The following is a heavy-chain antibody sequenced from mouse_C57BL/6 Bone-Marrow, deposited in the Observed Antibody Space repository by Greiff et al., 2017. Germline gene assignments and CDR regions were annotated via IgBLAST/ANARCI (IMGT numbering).Heavy chain of an antibody. V-gene: IGHV14-3*01. Sequence: EVQLQQSVAELVRPGASVKLSCTASGFNIKNTYMHWVKQRPEQGLEWIGRIDPANGNTKYAPKFQGKATIPAATSSNTAYLQLSSLTSVGTAIYYCARDYGSSGWFAYWGQGTLVTVSA. CDR3: ARDYGSSGWFAY. D-gene: IGHD1-1*01. J-gene: IGHJ3*01. CDR1: GFNIKNTY. CDR2: IDPANGNT.